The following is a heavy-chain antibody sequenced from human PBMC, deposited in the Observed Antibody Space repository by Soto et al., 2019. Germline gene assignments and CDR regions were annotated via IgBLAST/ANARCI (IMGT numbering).Heavy chain of an antibody. CDR1: GFTFSIYA. CDR2: LSASGGST. Sequence: PGGSLRLSCAASGFTFSIYAMNWVRQAPGKGLEWVSALSASGGSTYYADSAKGRFTISRDNSKNTLYLQMDSLRAEDTAVYHCAKAGTHSYFDYWGQGTLVTVSS. CDR3: AKAGTHSYFDY. D-gene: IGHD1-1*01. J-gene: IGHJ4*02. V-gene: IGHV3-23*01.